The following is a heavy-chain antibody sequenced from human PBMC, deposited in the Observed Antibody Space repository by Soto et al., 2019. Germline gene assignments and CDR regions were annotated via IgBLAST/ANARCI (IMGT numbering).Heavy chain of an antibody. V-gene: IGHV4-59*01. J-gene: IGHJ4*02. CDR1: GGSISSYY. CDR2: IYYSGST. CDR3: ARVESFSGSYRRAFDS. Sequence: LYLTCTVSGGSISSYYWSWIRQPPGKGLEWIGYIYYSGSTNYNPSLKSRVTISVDTSKNQLSLKLSSVTAADTALYYCARVESFSGSYRRAFDSWGQGTLVTVSS. D-gene: IGHD1-26*01.